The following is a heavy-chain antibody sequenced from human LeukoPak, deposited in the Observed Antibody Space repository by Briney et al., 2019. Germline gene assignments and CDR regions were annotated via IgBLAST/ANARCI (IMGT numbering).Heavy chain of an antibody. CDR1: GGSISIYY. D-gene: IGHD6-13*01. J-gene: IGHJ5*01. CDR3: ARLSTGGTPYNWFDS. Sequence: PSETLSLTCTVSGGSISIYYWTWIRQPPGKGLEWIGFIYYRGNTNYNPSLKSRVTMSVDTSKNQFSLKLNSVTAADTAVYYCARLSTGGTPYNWFDSWGQGALVTVSS. V-gene: IGHV4-59*08. CDR2: IYYRGNT.